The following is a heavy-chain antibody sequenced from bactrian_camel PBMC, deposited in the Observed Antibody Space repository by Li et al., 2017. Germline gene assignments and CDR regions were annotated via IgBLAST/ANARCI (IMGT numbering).Heavy chain of an antibody. Sequence: HVQLVESGGGSVQAGGSLRLSCAVSVSSANDYCLGWFRQASGKEREWVGSLDSDGRINYADSVKGRFTISKGSAKNTLYLQMNSLKPEDTAMYYCAAKRRPGGTRCETFPLGYDYWGQGTQVTVS. CDR3: AAKRRPGGTRCETFPLGYDY. D-gene: IGHD7*01. CDR2: LDSDGRI. V-gene: IGHV3S6*01. J-gene: IGHJ4*01. CDR1: VSSANDYC.